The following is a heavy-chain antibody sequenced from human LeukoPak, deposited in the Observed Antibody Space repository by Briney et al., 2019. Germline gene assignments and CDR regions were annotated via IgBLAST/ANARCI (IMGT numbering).Heavy chain of an antibody. V-gene: IGHV3-23*01. CDR1: GFTFSSYA. CDR3: AKCAPGTHATGSRRVGAFDI. J-gene: IGHJ3*02. CDR2: ISGSGGST. D-gene: IGHD1/OR15-1a*01. Sequence: GGSLRLSCAASGFTFSSYAMSWVRQAPGKGLEWVSAISGSGGSTYYADSVKGRFTISRDNSKNTLYLQMNSLRAEDTAVYYCAKCAPGTHATGSRRVGAFDIWGQGTMVTVSS.